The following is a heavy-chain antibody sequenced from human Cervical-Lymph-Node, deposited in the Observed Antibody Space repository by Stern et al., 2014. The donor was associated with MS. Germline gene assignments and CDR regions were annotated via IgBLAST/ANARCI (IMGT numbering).Heavy chain of an antibody. CDR3: ARGETPTPSYGMDV. V-gene: IGHV1-69*06. CDR1: GGTFNGHT. Sequence: QVQLVQSGAEVKEPGSSVKVSCKASGGTFNGHTISWVRQAPGQRPEWMGGIIPIFDTANYEQKFQGRVTITADKSSNTVYMSSLRSEDTAVYYCARGETPTPSYGMDVWGQGTTVTV. D-gene: IGHD4-23*01. CDR2: IIPIFDTA. J-gene: IGHJ6*02.